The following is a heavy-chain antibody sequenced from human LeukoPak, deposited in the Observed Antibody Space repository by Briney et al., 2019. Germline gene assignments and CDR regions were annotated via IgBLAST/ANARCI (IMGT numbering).Heavy chain of an antibody. D-gene: IGHD6-6*01. CDR3: ARDREYSTSGLVWFDP. CDR2: IYYSGST. J-gene: IGHJ5*02. V-gene: IGHV4-59*12. CDR1: GGSISTYY. Sequence: SETLSLTCTVSGGSISTYYWSSIRQPPGKGLEWIGYIYYSGSTNYNPSLKSRVTISVDTSENQFSLKLTSVTAADTAVYYCARDREYSTSGLVWFDPWGHGILVTVSS.